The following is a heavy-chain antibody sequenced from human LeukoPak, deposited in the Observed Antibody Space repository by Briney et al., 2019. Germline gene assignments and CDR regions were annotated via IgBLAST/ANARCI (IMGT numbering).Heavy chain of an antibody. V-gene: IGHV1-46*01. CDR3: ARGGIAASGASDI. J-gene: IGHJ3*02. D-gene: IGHD6-13*01. CDR2: INPSGGST. Sequence: ASVRVSCTASGYTFTSFYMHWVRQAPGQGLEWMGIINPSGGSTGYAQKFQGRVTMTRDTSTSTVYMELSGLRSEDTAVYYCARGGIAASGASDIWGQGTMVTVSS. CDR1: GYTFTSFY.